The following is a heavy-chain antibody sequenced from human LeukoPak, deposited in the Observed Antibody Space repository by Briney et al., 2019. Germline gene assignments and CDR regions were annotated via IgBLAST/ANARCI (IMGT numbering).Heavy chain of an antibody. CDR3: ARVGYYDSSGNHLFFDY. CDR2: ISSSSSYI. CDR1: GFTFSSYS. V-gene: IGHV3-21*04. D-gene: IGHD3-22*01. Sequence: GGSLRLSCAASGFTFSSYSMNWVRQAPGKGLEWVSSISSSSSYIYYADSVKGRFTISRDNAKNSLYLQMNSLRAKDTAVYYCARVGYYDSSGNHLFFDYWGQGTLVTVSS. J-gene: IGHJ4*02.